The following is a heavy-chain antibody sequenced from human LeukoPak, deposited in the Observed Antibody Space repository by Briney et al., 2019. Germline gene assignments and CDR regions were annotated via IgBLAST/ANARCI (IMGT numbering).Heavy chain of an antibody. Sequence: GGSLRLSCAASGFTLSNYSMNWVRQAPGKGLEWVSYISRSSSIIYYADSVKGRFTISRDNSKNTLYLQMNSLRAEDTAVYYCARGEYNWNDLHLWGQGTLVTVSS. CDR2: ISRSSSII. CDR3: ARGEYNWNDLHL. V-gene: IGHV3-48*01. J-gene: IGHJ5*02. D-gene: IGHD1-20*01. CDR1: GFTLSNYS.